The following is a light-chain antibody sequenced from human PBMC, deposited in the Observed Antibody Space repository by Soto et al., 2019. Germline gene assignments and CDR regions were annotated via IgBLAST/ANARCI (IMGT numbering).Light chain of an antibody. V-gene: IGKV3-15*01. CDR1: QSVSSN. CDR3: QQYNNWPPGCT. J-gene: IGKJ3*01. Sequence: EIVMTQSPATLSVSPGERATLSCRASQSVSSNLAWYQQKPGQAPRLLIYGASTRATGIPARFSGSGSGTVFTLTISSLQSEDFAVYYCQQYNNWPPGCTFGPGTKVDIK. CDR2: GAS.